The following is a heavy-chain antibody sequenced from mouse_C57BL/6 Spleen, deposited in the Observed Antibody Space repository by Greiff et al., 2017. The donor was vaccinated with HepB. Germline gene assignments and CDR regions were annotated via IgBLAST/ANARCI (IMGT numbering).Heavy chain of an antibody. V-gene: IGHV1-63*01. D-gene: IGHD1-1*01. CDR1: GYTFTNYW. CDR3: ARYNYGSPFDV. Sequence: QVQLQQSGAELVRPGTSVKMSCKASGYTFTNYWIGWAKQRPGHGLEWIGDIYPGGGYTNYNEKFKGKATLTADKSSSTAYMQFSSLTSEDSAIYYCARYNYGSPFDVWGTGTTVTVSS. J-gene: IGHJ1*03. CDR2: IYPGGGYT.